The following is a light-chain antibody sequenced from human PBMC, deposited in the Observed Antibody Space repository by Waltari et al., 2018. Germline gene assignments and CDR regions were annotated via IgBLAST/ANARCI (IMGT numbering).Light chain of an antibody. CDR1: SSNIGAGYD. CDR2: GNN. Sequence: QSVLTQPPSVSGAPGQRVTISCTGSSSNIGAGYDVHWYQQLPGTAPKLLIYGNNTRPSGVPDRFSGSKSGTSASLAITGLQAEDEANYYCQSYDTNLVVFGGGTKLTVL. CDR3: QSYDTNLVV. V-gene: IGLV1-40*01. J-gene: IGLJ2*01.